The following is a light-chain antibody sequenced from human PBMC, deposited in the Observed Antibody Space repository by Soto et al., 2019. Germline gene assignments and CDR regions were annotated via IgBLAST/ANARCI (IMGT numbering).Light chain of an antibody. CDR1: QGINTY. CDR2: AAS. J-gene: IGKJ1*01. V-gene: IGKV1-39*01. Sequence: DVQMTQSPSSLSASAGDRVTISCRASQGINTYLNWYQQKPGKAPKLLIYAASNLQSGVPSRFSGSGSETDFTLTISSLQPEDFATYSCQQSYTTTWTFGQGTKVEIQ. CDR3: QQSYTTTWT.